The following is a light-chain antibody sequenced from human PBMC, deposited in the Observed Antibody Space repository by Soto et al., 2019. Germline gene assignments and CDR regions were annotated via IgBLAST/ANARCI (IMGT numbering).Light chain of an antibody. CDR3: SSYSSTNTLGV. J-gene: IGLJ2*01. Sequence: QSALTQPASVSGSPGQSITISCTGTSSDVGGYNYVSWYQQHPGKAPKLIIYDVSNRPSGVSTRFSGSRSGNTVSLTISGLQAEDEANYFCSSYSSTNTLGVFGGGTKLTVL. CDR2: DVS. V-gene: IGLV2-14*01. CDR1: SSDVGGYNY.